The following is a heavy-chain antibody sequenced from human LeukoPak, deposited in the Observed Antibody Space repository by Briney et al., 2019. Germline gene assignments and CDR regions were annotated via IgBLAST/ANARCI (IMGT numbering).Heavy chain of an antibody. Sequence: PGGSLRLSCAASGFTFSSYSMNWVRQAPGKGLEWVSYISSSSSTIYYADSVKGRFTISRDNAKNSLYLQMNSLRAEDTAVYYCARDCGGRVLWFGELLRCGMDVWGQGTTVTVSS. D-gene: IGHD3-10*01. CDR1: GFTFSSYS. V-gene: IGHV3-48*04. J-gene: IGHJ6*02. CDR3: ARDCGGRVLWFGELLRCGMDV. CDR2: ISSSSSTI.